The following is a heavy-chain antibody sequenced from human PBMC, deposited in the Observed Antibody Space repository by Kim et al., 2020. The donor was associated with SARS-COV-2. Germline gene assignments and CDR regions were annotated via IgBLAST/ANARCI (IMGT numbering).Heavy chain of an antibody. CDR2: ISSSSSYI. Sequence: GGSLRLSCAASGFTFSSYSMNWVRQAPGKGLEWVSSISSSSSYIYYVDSVKGRFTISRDNAKNSLYLQMNSLRAEDTAVYYCASDPLVVITSYWGQGTLVTVSS. CDR1: GFTFSSYS. CDR3: ASDPLVVITSY. V-gene: IGHV3-21*01. D-gene: IGHD3-22*01. J-gene: IGHJ4*02.